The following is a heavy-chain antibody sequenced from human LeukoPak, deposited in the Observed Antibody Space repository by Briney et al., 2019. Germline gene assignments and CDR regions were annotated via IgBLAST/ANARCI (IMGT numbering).Heavy chain of an antibody. CDR2: IYYSGST. CDR1: AGSISSSSYY. V-gene: IGHV4-39*01. CDR3: ARGRITMVRGVIISRWFDP. Sequence: SETLSLTCTVSAGSISSSSYYWGWIRQPPGKGLEWIGSIYYSGSTYYNPSLKSRVTISVDTSKNQFSLKLSSVTAADTAVYYCARGRITMVRGVIISRWFDPWGQGTLVTVSS. J-gene: IGHJ5*02. D-gene: IGHD3-10*01.